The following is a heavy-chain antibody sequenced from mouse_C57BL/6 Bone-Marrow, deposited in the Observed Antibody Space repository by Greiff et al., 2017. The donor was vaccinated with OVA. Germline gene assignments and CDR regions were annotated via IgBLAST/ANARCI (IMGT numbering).Heavy chain of an antibody. D-gene: IGHD1-1*01. CDR2: IWGVGST. V-gene: IGHV2-6*01. Sequence: VKLQQSGPGLVAPSQSLSITCTVSGFSLTSYGVDWVRQSPGKGLEWLGVIWGVGSTNYNSALKSRLSISKDNSKSQVFLKMNSLQTDDTAMYYCASFITGFAYWGQGTLVTVSA. CDR3: ASFITGFAY. J-gene: IGHJ3*01. CDR1: GFSLTSYG.